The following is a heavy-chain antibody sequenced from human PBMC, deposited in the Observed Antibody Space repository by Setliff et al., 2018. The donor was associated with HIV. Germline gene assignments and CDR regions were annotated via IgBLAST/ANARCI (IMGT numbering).Heavy chain of an antibody. CDR1: GFFFSRHV. J-gene: IGHJ5*02. D-gene: IGHD3-16*01. CDR2: INNRGDRT. Sequence: GGSLRLSCEGSGFFFSRHVMSWVRQAPGKGLGWVSGINNRGDRTDYADSVKGRFTISRDNSKNTVDLQMNSLTVEDTAVYYCAKDLAANIYDFSALYYVPYPVGSWGQGTLVTVSS. CDR3: AKDLAANIYDFSALYYVPYPVGS. V-gene: IGHV3-23*01.